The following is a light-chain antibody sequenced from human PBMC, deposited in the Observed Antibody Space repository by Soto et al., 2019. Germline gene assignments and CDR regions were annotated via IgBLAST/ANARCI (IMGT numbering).Light chain of an antibody. Sequence: DFHVTQSPESLSASLGDRFTISCRASQSISSHLAWYHQKPGKAPRLLIYQTSTLQGGVPSRFSGSGSGTDFTLTISSMPPEDFATYYCQQSYSTPITLGQGTRLEIK. V-gene: IGKV1-39*01. CDR3: QQSYSTPIT. J-gene: IGKJ5*01. CDR2: QTS. CDR1: QSISSH.